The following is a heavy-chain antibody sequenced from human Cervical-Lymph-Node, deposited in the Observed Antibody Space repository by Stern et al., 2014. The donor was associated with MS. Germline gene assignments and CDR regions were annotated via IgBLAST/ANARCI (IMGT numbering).Heavy chain of an antibody. Sequence: VQLEESGPGLAKPSETLSLTCTVSGGSISNYYWSWIRQPPGKGLEWIGYIYYSGSTNYNPSLKSRVAMSVDTSKDHFSRNLPSVTAADTGVYYCARRGTTGIDYWGQGTLVTVSS. V-gene: IGHV4-59*08. J-gene: IGHJ4*02. CDR3: ARRGTTGIDY. CDR2: IYYSGST. CDR1: GGSISNYY. D-gene: IGHD4-17*01.